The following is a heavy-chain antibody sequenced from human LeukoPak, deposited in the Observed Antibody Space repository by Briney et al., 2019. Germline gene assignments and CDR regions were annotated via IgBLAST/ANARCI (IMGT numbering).Heavy chain of an antibody. J-gene: IGHJ3*02. D-gene: IGHD4-17*01. CDR3: ARTTDRPWSIAFDI. Sequence: SQTLSLTCTVSGGSISSGDYYWSWIRQPPGKGLEWIGYIYYSGSTYYNPSLKSRVTISVDTSKNQFSLKLSSVTAADTAVYYCARTTDRPWSIAFDIWGQGTMVTVSS. CDR1: GGSISSGDYY. CDR2: IYYSGST. V-gene: IGHV4-30-4*01.